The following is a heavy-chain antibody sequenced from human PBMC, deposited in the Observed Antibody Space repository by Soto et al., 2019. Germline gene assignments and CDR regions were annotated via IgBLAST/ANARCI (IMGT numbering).Heavy chain of an antibody. V-gene: IGHV1-18*04. Sequence: QVNLVQSGAEVKKPGASGKVSCKASGYAFTSYGMSWVRQAPGQGLEWMGWINTYNSDTNSAPRLQGRITMTTDTSTSTAYMELMSLPSADTAVYSCVREERDSCRGGNFVYFDYWGQGTLVSVSS. CDR2: INTYNSDT. J-gene: IGHJ4*02. D-gene: IGHD2-15*01. CDR1: GYAFTSYG. CDR3: VREERDSCRGGNFVYFDY.